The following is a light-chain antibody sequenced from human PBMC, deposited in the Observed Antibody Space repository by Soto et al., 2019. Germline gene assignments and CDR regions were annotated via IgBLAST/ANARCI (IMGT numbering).Light chain of an antibody. Sequence: QSVLTQPRSVSGSPGQSFTISSTATISDVGGYDFVSWYQQHPGQAPKLMISDVSKRPSGVPDRFSGSKSGNTASLTISGLQAADEADYYCCSYAADLALFGGGTKVTVL. CDR1: ISDVGGYDF. V-gene: IGLV2-11*01. CDR2: DVS. CDR3: CSYAADLAL. J-gene: IGLJ2*01.